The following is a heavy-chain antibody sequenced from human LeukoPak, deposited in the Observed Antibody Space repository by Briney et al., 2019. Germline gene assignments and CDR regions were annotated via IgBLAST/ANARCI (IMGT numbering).Heavy chain of an antibody. D-gene: IGHD3-3*01. Sequence: GGSLRLSCAASGFTFSSYSMNWVRQAPGKGLEWVSSISSSSSYIYYADSVKGRFTISRDNAKNSMYLQMNRLRAEDTAVYYSARDPTPYYDLWSGYYRDPNYYYYMDVWGKGTTVTVSS. J-gene: IGHJ6*03. CDR2: ISSSSSYI. CDR1: GFTFSSYS. CDR3: ARDPTPYYDLWSGYYRDPNYYYYMDV. V-gene: IGHV3-21*01.